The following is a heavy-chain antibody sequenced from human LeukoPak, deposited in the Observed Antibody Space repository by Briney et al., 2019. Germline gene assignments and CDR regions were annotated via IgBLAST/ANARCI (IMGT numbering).Heavy chain of an antibody. J-gene: IGHJ6*02. CDR2: IYYSGST. Sequence: SETLSLTSTVSGGSISSYYWSWIRQPPGKGLEWIGYIYYSGSTNYNPSLKSRVTISVDTSKNQFSLKLSSVTAADTAVYYCARELDEIENGMDVWGQGTTVTVSS. V-gene: IGHV4-59*01. CDR1: GGSISSYY. CDR3: ARELDEIENGMDV.